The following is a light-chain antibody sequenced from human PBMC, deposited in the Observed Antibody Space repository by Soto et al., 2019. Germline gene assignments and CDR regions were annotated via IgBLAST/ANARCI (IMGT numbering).Light chain of an antibody. CDR1: RDISNY. J-gene: IGKJ4*01. V-gene: IGKV1-33*01. Sequence: DIQMTQSPSSLSSSVGDRVTITCQASRDISNYLNWYQQKPGKAPKLLIYDASNLETGVPSRFSGSGSGTDFTFTISSQQPEDVATFYCQQSDNLPLTFGGGTKVEIK. CDR2: DAS. CDR3: QQSDNLPLT.